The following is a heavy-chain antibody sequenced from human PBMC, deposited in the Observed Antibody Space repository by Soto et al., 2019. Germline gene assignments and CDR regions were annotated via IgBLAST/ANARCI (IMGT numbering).Heavy chain of an antibody. CDR1: GGSFSGYY. Sequence: SETLSLTCAVYGGSFSGYYWSWIRQPPGKGLEWIGEINHSGSTNYNPSLKSRVTISVDTSKNQFSLKLSSVTAADTAVYYCARQYLYYYDSSGYYFWFDPWGQGTLVTVSS. CDR3: ARQYLYYYDSSGYYFWFDP. D-gene: IGHD3-22*01. CDR2: INHSGST. V-gene: IGHV4-34*01. J-gene: IGHJ5*02.